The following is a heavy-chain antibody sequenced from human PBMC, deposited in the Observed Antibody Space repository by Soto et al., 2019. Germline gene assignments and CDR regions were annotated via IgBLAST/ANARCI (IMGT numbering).Heavy chain of an antibody. V-gene: IGHV4-59*12. CDR2: IYYSGST. J-gene: IGHJ2*01. CDR3: AREVMPLTTGCYLEL. D-gene: IGHD4-17*01. Sequence: PSETLSLTCIDSGSFSSSYHWSCIRQPPGKGLEWLGDIYYSGSTNYNPALKSRVTISVDTSKNRFSLRLSSVTAADTPLFYLAREVMPLTTGCYLELWGRGNLVNVS. CDR1: GSFSSSYH.